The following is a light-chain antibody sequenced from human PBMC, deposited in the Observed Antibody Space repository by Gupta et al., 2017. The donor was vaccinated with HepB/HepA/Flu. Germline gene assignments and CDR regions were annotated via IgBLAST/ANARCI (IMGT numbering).Light chain of an antibody. Sequence: ENQMTQSLSTLSASVGDRVTITCRASESINSWLAWYQQKPGKAPNLLIYKASSLKGGVPSRFSGSGSGTEFTLTISSLQPDDFATYYCQQYKISSWTFGQGTKVEIK. J-gene: IGKJ1*01. CDR2: KAS. CDR3: QQYKISSWT. V-gene: IGKV1-5*03. CDR1: ESINSW.